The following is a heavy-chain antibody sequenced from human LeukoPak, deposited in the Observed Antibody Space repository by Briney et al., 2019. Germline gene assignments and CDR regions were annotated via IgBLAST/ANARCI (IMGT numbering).Heavy chain of an antibody. CDR1: AYTFTCYG. Sequence: ASGNLCCYSSAYTFTCYGISMGRQPPGQGLELMGWLSAYNANTNYAQKLQGTVTTTTAPCTSTAYMEVRRLRSDDTAVYYCARSLCGSSSEFETSGHGTPVTASS. CDR3: ARSLCGSSSEFET. V-gene: IGHV1-18*01. J-gene: IGHJ5*01. CDR2: LSAYNANT. D-gene: IGHD6-6*01.